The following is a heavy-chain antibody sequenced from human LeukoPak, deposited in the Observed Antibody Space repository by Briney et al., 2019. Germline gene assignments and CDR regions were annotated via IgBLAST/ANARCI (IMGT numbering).Heavy chain of an antibody. CDR3: ARGRPHGNDY. CDR2: INSDASTT. D-gene: IGHD4-23*01. J-gene: IGHJ4*02. V-gene: IGHV3-74*01. CDR1: GVTFGSYW. Sequence: PGGSLRLSCAASGVTFGSYWMSWVRQAPGKGLVWVSRINSDASTTSYADSVKGRFTISRDNAKDTLYLQMNSLRVEDTAVYYCARGRPHGNDYWGQGTLVTVSS.